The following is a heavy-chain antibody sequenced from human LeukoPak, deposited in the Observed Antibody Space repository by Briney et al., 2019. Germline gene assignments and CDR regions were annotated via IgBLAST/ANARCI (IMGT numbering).Heavy chain of an antibody. CDR3: ARRRKVPAPRAGDAFDI. J-gene: IGHJ3*02. CDR2: INHSGET. V-gene: IGHV4-34*01. D-gene: IGHD2-21*02. Sequence: KPSETLSLTCAVYGGSFSGYYGSWIRQPPGKGLEWIAEINHSGETNYNPSLKSRVTISVDTSKNQFSLKLSSVTAADTAIYYCARRRKVPAPRAGDAFDIWGQGTMVTVSS. CDR1: GGSFSGYY.